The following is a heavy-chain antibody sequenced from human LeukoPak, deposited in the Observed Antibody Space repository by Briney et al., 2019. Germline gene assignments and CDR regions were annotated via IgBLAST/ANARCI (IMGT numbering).Heavy chain of an antibody. CDR2: SSYDGTNK. D-gene: IGHD4-17*01. Sequence: GTSLRLSCAASGFNFRDSAMHWVRQPPGKGLEGVAVSSYDGTNKYYADSVNGRFTISRDNSKNTLFLQMNNLRLEDTAVYYCAADYGDYVSPSDRGQGSLVIVSS. V-gene: IGHV3-30*04. J-gene: IGHJ4*02. CDR1: GFNFRDSA. CDR3: AADYGDYVSPSD.